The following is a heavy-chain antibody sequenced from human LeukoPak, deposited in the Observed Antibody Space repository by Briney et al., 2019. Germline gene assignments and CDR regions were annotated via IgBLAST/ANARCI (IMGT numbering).Heavy chain of an antibody. CDR3: ARGRAPGDYGDYEGKYYFDY. V-gene: IGHV4-38-2*02. D-gene: IGHD4-17*01. Sequence: SETLSLTCTVSGYSISSGYYWGWIRQPPGKGLEWIGSIYHSGSTYYNPSLKSRVTISVDTSKDQFSLKLSSVTAADTAVYYCARGRAPGDYGDYEGKYYFDYWGQGTLVTVSS. CDR2: IYHSGST. CDR1: GYSISSGYY. J-gene: IGHJ4*02.